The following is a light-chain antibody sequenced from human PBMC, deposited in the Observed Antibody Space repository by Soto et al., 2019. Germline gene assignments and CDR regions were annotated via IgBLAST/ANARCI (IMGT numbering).Light chain of an antibody. Sequence: QAVVTQEPSLTVSPGGTVTLTCGSSTGAVTSGHYPYWFQQKPGQAPRTLIYDTSNKHSWTPARFSGSLLGGKAALTLSGAQPEDEAEYYCLLSYSGALVVFGVWTKLTV. CDR1: TGAVTSGHY. J-gene: IGLJ2*01. CDR3: LLSYSGALVV. V-gene: IGLV7-46*01. CDR2: DTS.